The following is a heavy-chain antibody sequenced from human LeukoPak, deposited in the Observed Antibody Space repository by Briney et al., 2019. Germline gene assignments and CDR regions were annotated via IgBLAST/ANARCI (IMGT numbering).Heavy chain of an antibody. CDR3: ANRILAGGRYYFDY. Sequence: GGSLRLPCAASGFTFSSYAMGWVRQAPGKGLEWVSTISDSGGSTYYADSVKGRFTISRDNSRNTLYLQMNSLRADDTAIYYCANRILAGGRYYFDYWGQGTLVTVSS. V-gene: IGHV3-23*01. J-gene: IGHJ4*02. D-gene: IGHD2-15*01. CDR1: GFTFSSYA. CDR2: ISDSGGST.